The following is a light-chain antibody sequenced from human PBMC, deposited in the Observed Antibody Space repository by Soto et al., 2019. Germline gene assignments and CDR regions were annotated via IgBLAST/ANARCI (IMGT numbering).Light chain of an antibody. J-gene: IGKJ2*01. CDR2: GAS. CDR3: HQYAASPPYT. V-gene: IGKV3-20*01. CDR1: QSVSSSY. Sequence: EIVLTQSPGTLSLSPGERATLSCRASQSVSSSYLAWYQHKPGQAPRLLIYGASSRATGIPDRFSGSGSGTDFTLTISRLEPEDFAVYYCHQYAASPPYTFGQGTKLEI.